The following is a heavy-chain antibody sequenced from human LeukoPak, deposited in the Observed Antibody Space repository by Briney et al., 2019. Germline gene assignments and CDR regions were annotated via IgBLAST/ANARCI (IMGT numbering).Heavy chain of an antibody. D-gene: IGHD3-16*01. V-gene: IGHV1-69*04. CDR2: IIPILGIA. CDR3: ARADPGMGEFDY. CDR1: RGTFSSYA. Sequence: SVKVSCKASRGTFSSYAISWVRQAPGQGLEWMGRIIPILGIANYAQKFQGRVTITADKSTSTAYMELSSLRSEDTAVYYCARADPGMGEFDYWGQGALVTVSS. J-gene: IGHJ4*02.